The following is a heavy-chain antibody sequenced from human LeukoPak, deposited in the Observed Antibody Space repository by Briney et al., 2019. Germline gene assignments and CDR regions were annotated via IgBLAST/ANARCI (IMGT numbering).Heavy chain of an antibody. CDR2: ISSSSSTI. D-gene: IGHD3-22*01. Sequence: GGSLRLSCAASGFTFSSYSMNWVRQAPGKGLEWVSYISSSSSTIYYADSVKGRFTISRDNAKNSLYLQMNILRAEDTAVYYCASYSSGYYHDAFDIWDQGTMVTVSS. CDR3: ASYSSGYYHDAFDI. V-gene: IGHV3-48*01. CDR1: GFTFSSYS. J-gene: IGHJ3*02.